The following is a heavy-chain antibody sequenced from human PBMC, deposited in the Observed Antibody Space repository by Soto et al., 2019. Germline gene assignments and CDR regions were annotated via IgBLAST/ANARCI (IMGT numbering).Heavy chain of an antibody. CDR3: ARELSGSWYNWFDP. CDR2: IHSDVTT. D-gene: IGHD6-13*01. CDR1: GFSVSSNS. Sequence: EMQLVESGGGWIQPGESLRLSCAASGFSVSSNSMNWVRQAPGKGLEWVSVIHSDVTTYFADSVKGRFIISRDNSKNMLYLQMNSLRAEDTAIYYCARELSGSWYNWFDPWGQGPLVTVSS. J-gene: IGHJ5*02. V-gene: IGHV3-53*01.